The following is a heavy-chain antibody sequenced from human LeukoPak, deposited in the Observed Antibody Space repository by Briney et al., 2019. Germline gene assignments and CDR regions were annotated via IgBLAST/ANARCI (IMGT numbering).Heavy chain of an antibody. CDR3: ARHLHNYYGSGSYFDY. CDR1: GGSFSGYY. V-gene: IGHV4-34*01. J-gene: IGHJ4*02. Sequence: PSETLSLTCAVYGGSFSGYYWSWIRQPPGKGLEWIGEINHSGSTNYNPSLKSRVTISVDTSRNQFSLKLSSVTAADTAVYYCARHLHNYYGSGSYFDYWGQGTLVTVSS. D-gene: IGHD3-10*01. CDR2: INHSGST.